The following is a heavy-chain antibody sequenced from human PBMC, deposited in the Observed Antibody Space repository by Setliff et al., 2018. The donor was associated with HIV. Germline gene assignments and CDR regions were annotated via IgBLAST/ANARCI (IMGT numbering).Heavy chain of an antibody. D-gene: IGHD1-1*01. Sequence: KPSETLSLTCAVYGGSFSGYYWTWIRQSPSGLEWIGEINHRGIANSNPSLNGRVTISVDTSENQFSLKLDSLTAADSAVYYCARTTRHDGAAYDAFDLWGQGTLVTVSS. J-gene: IGHJ3*01. CDR2: INHRGIA. CDR1: GGSFSGYY. CDR3: ARTTRHDGAAYDAFDL. V-gene: IGHV4-34*01.